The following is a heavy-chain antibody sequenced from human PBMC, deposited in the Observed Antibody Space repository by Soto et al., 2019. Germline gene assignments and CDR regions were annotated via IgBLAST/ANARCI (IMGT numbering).Heavy chain of an antibody. V-gene: IGHV3-53*01. D-gene: IGHD5-12*01. CDR3: AREVRYIVATFWSQ. CDR1: GFTVSSNY. CDR2: IYSGGST. Sequence: EVQLVESGGGLIQSGGSLRLPCAASGFTVSSNYMSWVRQAPGKGLEWVSVIYSGGSTYYADSAKGRFTISRDNSKNALYLQMNSLSAEDTAIYYCAREVRYIVATFWSQWGQGTLVTVSS. J-gene: IGHJ4*02.